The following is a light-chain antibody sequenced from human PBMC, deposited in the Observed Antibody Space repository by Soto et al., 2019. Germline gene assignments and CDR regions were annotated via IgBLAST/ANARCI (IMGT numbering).Light chain of an antibody. CDR2: DSS. V-gene: IGKV1-9*01. J-gene: IGKJ4*01. Sequence: DIQLTQSPSFLSASVEDRVTISCRASYDISSSLAWYQQEPGKPPKLLIYDSSTLQTGVPSRFTGSGSGRKFTLTISGLQPEDFATYYCQQSYSNPRLPFGGGTKVDIX. CDR1: YDISSS. CDR3: QQSYSNPRLP.